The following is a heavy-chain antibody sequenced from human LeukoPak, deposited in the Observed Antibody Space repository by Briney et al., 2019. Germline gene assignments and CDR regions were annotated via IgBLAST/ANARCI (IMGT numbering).Heavy chain of an antibody. V-gene: IGHV4-34*01. CDR1: GGSFTDYF. J-gene: IGHJ6*02. CDR2: INDYTGDT. Sequence: PSETLSLTCTVFGGSFTDYFWTWIRHSPGEGREWIGEINDYTGDTNYNPSLNSRVSISLEKSKNQFSLELRSVTAADTAVYYCARGRIAKIVVVHSFSYGMDVWGQGTTVTVSS. D-gene: IGHD3-22*01. CDR3: ARGRIAKIVVVHSFSYGMDV.